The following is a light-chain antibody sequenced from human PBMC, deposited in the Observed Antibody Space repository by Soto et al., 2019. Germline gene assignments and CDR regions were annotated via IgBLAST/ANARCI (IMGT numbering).Light chain of an antibody. CDR1: SSDVGVYNY. V-gene: IGLV2-11*01. J-gene: IGLJ3*02. CDR3: CSYAGSFLWV. Sequence: QSALTQPRSVSGSPGQSVTISCTGTSSDVGVYNYVSWYQHHPGKAPKLMIYDVTKRPSGVPDRFSGSKSGNTASLTISGLQAEDEADYYCCSYAGSFLWVFGGGTKLTVL. CDR2: DVT.